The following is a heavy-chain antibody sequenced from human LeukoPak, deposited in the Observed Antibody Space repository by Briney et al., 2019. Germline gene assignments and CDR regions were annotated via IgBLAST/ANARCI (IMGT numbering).Heavy chain of an antibody. J-gene: IGHJ4*02. D-gene: IGHD2-15*01. Sequence: PGESLKISCKGSGYSFTSYWIGWVRQMPGKGLEWMGIIYPGDSDTRYSPSFQGQVTISADKSISTAYLQWSSLKASDTAMYYCARGSYCRAGSCYFDYWGQRTLVTVSS. CDR1: GYSFTSYW. CDR2: IYPGDSDT. CDR3: ARGSYCRAGSCYFDY. V-gene: IGHV5-51*01.